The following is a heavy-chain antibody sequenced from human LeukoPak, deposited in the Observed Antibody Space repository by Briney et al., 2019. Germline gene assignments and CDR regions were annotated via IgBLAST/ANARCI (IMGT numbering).Heavy chain of an antibody. V-gene: IGHV3-9*01. J-gene: IGHJ4*02. CDR2: ITWNSGTL. Sequence: PGGSLRLSCAASGFTFDDFAMHWVRQAPGKGLEWVSGITWNSGTLTYAASVKGRFTISRDNAQNSLYLQMHSLRPEDTAFYYCAKDRGSVVSIPDHWGRGVLVIVSS. D-gene: IGHD4-23*01. CDR1: GFTFDDFA. CDR3: AKDRGSVVSIPDH.